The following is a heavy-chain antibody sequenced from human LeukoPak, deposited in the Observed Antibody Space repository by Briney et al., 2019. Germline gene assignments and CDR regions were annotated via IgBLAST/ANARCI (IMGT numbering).Heavy chain of an antibody. CDR2: ISPYNGNT. CDR3: ARGSGRAPFDY. V-gene: IGHV1-18*04. CDR1: GYTFTVYY. Sequence: ASVKVSCTASGYTFTVYYMHWVRQAPGQGLEWMGWISPYNGNTNYAQKFQGRVTMTTDTSTNIAYMELRSLTSDATAVYYCARGSGRAPFDYWGQGTLVTVSS. J-gene: IGHJ4*02.